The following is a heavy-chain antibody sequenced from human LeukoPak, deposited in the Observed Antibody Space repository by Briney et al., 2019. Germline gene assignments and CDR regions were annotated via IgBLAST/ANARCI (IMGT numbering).Heavy chain of an antibody. CDR3: AKETGGAEDY. Sequence: PSETLSLTCTVSGGSISSSSYYWGWIRQPPGKGLEWIGSIYYSGSTYYNPSLKSRVTISVDTSKNQFSLKLSSVTAEDTAVYYCAKETGGAEDYWGQGTLVTVSS. D-gene: IGHD3-16*01. V-gene: IGHV4-39*07. CDR2: IYYSGST. J-gene: IGHJ4*02. CDR1: GGSISSSSYY.